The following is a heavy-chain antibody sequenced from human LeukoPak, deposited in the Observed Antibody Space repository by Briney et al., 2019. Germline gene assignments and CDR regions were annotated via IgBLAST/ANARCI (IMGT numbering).Heavy chain of an antibody. Sequence: TSETLSLTCAVYGGSFSGYYWSWIRQPPGKGLEWIGEINHSGSTNYNPSLKSRVTISVDTSKNQFSLKLSSVTAADTAVYYCARGRPGRSFDYWGQGTLVTVSS. J-gene: IGHJ4*02. CDR3: ARGRPGRSFDY. CDR1: GGSFSGYY. V-gene: IGHV4-34*01. D-gene: IGHD7-27*01. CDR2: INHSGST.